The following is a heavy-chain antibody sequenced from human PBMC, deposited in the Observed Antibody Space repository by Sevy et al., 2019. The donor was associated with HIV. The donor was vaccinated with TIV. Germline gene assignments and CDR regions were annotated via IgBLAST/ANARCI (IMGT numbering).Heavy chain of an antibody. V-gene: IGHV3-48*03. CDR3: TRDLPPSATIVPHFDY. D-gene: IGHD2-21*01. Sequence: GGSLRLSCAASGFSFSSYEMNWVRQAPGKGLEWVSSITSSGSNIYYSDSVKGRFTISRDNAKNSLYLQMNRLRAEDTVLYYCTRDLPPSATIVPHFDYWGQGTLVTVSS. J-gene: IGHJ4*02. CDR1: GFSFSSYE. CDR2: ITSSGSNI.